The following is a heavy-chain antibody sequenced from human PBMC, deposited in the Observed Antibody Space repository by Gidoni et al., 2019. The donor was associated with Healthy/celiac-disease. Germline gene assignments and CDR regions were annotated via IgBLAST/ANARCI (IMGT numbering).Heavy chain of an antibody. J-gene: IGHJ6*02. CDR2: ISSSSSYI. CDR1: GFTFSSYS. CDR3: ARDSKAGTPRLYYYYGMDV. D-gene: IGHD1-1*01. V-gene: IGHV3-21*01. Sequence: EVQLVESGGGLVKPGGSLRLSCAASGFTFSSYSMNWVRQAPGKGLEWVSSISSSSSYIYYADSVKGRFTISRDNAKNSLYLQMNSLRAEDTAVYYCARDSKAGTPRLYYYYGMDVWGQGTTVTVSS.